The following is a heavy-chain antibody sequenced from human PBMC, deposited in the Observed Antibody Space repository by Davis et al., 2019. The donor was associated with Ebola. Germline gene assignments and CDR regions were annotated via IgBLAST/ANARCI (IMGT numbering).Heavy chain of an antibody. CDR3: ARDLRMGRRVDAFDI. CDR2: INSDGRTT. V-gene: IGHV3-74*01. J-gene: IGHJ3*02. Sequence: GESLKISCAASGFTFSSYAMSWVRQAPGKGLVWVSRINSDGRTTAYADSVKGRFTISRDNAKNTLYLQMNTLRAEDTAVYYCARDLRMGRRVDAFDIWGQGTMVTVSS. CDR1: GFTFSSYA. D-gene: IGHD1-26*01.